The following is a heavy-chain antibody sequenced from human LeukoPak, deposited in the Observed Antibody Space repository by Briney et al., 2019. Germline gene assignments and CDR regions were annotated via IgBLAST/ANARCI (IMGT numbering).Heavy chain of an antibody. CDR2: MNPNSGNT. CDR1: GYTFNTNG. D-gene: IGHD5-12*01. CDR3: ARRGLRARVYAFDI. V-gene: IGHV1-8*02. J-gene: IGHJ3*02. Sequence: ASVKVSCKASGYTFNTNGITWVRQAPGQGLEWMGWMNPNSGNTGYAQKFQGRVTMTRNTSISTAYMELSSLRSEDTAVYYCARRGLRARVYAFDIWGQGTMVTVSS.